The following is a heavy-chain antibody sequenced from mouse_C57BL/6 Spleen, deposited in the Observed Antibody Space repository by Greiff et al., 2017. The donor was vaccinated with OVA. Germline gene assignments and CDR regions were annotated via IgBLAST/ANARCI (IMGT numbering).Heavy chain of an antibody. CDR2: IRSKSNNYAT. Sequence: DVKLVESGGGLVQPKGSLKLSCAASGFSFNTYAMNWVRQAPGKGLEWVARIRSKSNNYATYYADSVKDRFTISRDDSESMLYLQMNNLKTEDTAMYYCVGPYYDVEFAYWGQGTLVTVSA. V-gene: IGHV10-1*01. J-gene: IGHJ3*01. CDR3: VGPYYDVEFAY. CDR1: GFSFNTYA. D-gene: IGHD1-1*01.